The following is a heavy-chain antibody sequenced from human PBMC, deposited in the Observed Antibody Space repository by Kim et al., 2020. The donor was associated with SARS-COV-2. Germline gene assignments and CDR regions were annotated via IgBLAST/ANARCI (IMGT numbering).Heavy chain of an antibody. CDR1: EFTFSTYA. CDR2: ISYDGTNK. CDR3: ARDLLRTGDWKDFDY. Sequence: GGSLRLSCAASEFTFSTYAMHWVRQAPGKGLEWVALISYDGTNKYYADSVKGRFTISRDNSRNTLYLQMNSVRPEDTAVYYCARDLLRTGDWKDFDYWG. J-gene: IGHJ4*01. V-gene: IGHV3-30*14. D-gene: IGHD7-27*01.